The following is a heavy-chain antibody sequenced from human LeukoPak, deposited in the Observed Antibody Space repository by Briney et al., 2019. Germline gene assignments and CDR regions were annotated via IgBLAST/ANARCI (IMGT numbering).Heavy chain of an antibody. CDR1: GFTFSSYS. Sequence: GGSLRLSCAASGFTFSSYSMNWVRQAPGKGLEWVSSISSSSSYIYYADSVKGRFTISRDNAKNSLYLQMNSLRAEDTAVYHCARDSWYDYVWGTDRGPRMDVWGQGTTVTVSS. J-gene: IGHJ6*02. D-gene: IGHD3-16*01. V-gene: IGHV3-21*01. CDR2: ISSSSSYI. CDR3: ARDSWYDYVWGTDRGPRMDV.